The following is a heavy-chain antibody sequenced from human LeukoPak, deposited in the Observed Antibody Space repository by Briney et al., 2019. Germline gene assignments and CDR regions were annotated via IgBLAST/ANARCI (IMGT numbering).Heavy chain of an antibody. CDR2: IHPEGNEK. CDR3: ARGDAFSGDH. J-gene: IGHJ4*02. V-gene: IGHV3-7*04. Sequence: GGSLRLSCAVSGFTFSNFWMSWVRQAPGRGLEWVANIHPEGNEKYHVESVKGRFTISRDNAKNLLFLQMNGLRVEDTAVYYCARGDAFSGDHWGQGTLVTVSS. CDR1: GFTFSNFW.